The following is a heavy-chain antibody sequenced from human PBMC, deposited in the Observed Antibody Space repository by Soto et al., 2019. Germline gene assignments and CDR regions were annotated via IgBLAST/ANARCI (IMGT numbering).Heavy chain of an antibody. V-gene: IGHV3-30*18. D-gene: IGHD3-3*01. CDR3: AKDRKRFLEWLFSLGEYGMDV. CDR1: GFTFSSYG. CDR2: ISYDGSNK. J-gene: IGHJ6*02. Sequence: PGGSLRLSCAASGFTFSSYGMHWVRQAPGKGLEWVAVISYDGSNKYYADSVKGRFTISRDNSKNTLYLQMNSLRAEDTAVYYCAKDRKRFLEWLFSLGEYGMDVWGQGTTVTVSS.